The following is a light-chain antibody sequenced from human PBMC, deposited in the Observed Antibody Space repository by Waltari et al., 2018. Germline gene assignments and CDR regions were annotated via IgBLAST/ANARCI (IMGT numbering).Light chain of an antibody. CDR1: SGSVSTTSY. CDR3: SLYMGSGIWV. J-gene: IGLJ3*02. V-gene: IGLV8-61*01. CDR2: TGS. Sequence: QTVVTQEPSLSVSPGGTVTLTCALTSGSVSTTSYATWYQQTPGQPPRTLVYTGSSRSSGVPCRFSCSSLGNKAALTITGAQADDESNYYCSLYMGSGIWVFGGGTKLTVL.